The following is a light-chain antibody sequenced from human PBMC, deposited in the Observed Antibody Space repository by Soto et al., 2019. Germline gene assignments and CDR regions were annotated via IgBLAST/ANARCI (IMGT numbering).Light chain of an antibody. J-gene: IGLJ2*01. V-gene: IGLV2-14*01. CDR3: SSYTSSCVA. Sequence: QSVLTQPASVSGSPGQSITISCTGTSSDVGGYNYVSWYQQHPGKAPKLMIYDVSNRPSGVSNRFSGSKSGNTASLTISGLKAFLEAHYHRSSYTSSCVAFGGATK. CDR1: SSDVGGYNY. CDR2: DVS.